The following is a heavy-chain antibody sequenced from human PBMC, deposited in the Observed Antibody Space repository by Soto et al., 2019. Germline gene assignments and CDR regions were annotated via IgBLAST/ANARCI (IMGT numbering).Heavy chain of an antibody. CDR1: WDSVSSNSAA. CDR2: TYYRSKWYN. CDR3: AREGDYCSSTSCYNPNPNYYYYYMDV. J-gene: IGHJ6*03. D-gene: IGHD2-2*02. Sequence: SPTLSLTCAISWDSVSSNSAAWNWIRPSPSRGLEWLGRTYYRSKWYNDYAVSVKSRITINPDTSKNQFSLQLNSVTPEDTAVYYCAREGDYCSSTSCYNPNPNYYYYYMDVWGKGTTVTVSS. V-gene: IGHV6-1*01.